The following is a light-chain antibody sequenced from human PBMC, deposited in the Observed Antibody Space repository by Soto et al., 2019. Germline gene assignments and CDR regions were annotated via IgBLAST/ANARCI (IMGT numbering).Light chain of an antibody. CDR3: KQYYSYLIT. Sequence: DIQMTQSPSTLSASVGDRVTITCRASQRISSWLAWYQQKPGKAYKLLIYDVYSLESGVQSRFSGSGSGTDFTLTIRCLQSEDFATYYCKQYYSYLITFGQGTRLEIK. J-gene: IGKJ5*01. CDR1: QRISSW. V-gene: IGKV1-5*01. CDR2: DVY.